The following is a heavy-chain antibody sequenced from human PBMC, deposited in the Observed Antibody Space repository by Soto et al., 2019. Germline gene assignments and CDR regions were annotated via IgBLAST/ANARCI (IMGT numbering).Heavy chain of an antibody. CDR3: GEFEGHSLEYWYLAF. CDR1: GFTFGAYA. J-gene: IGHJ2*01. D-gene: IGHD1-1*01. CDR2: IHWGGGAT. V-gene: IGHV3-23*04. Sequence: EVQLVESGGGLVQPGGSLRLSCAASGFTFGAYAMGWVRQAPGKGLEWVSTIHWGGGATHYGDSVKGRFTISRDDSKNTLYAQMNNMRAADTAVYYCGEFEGHSLEYWYLAFWGRGTLVTVSS.